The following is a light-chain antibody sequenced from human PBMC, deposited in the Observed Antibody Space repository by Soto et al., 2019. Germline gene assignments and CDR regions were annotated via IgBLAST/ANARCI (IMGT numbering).Light chain of an antibody. Sequence: QSVLTQPPSASGTPGQRVTISCSGSSSNIGSNYVFWYQHLPGTAPKLLIYRNNQRPSGVPDRFSGSKYGTSASLAISGLRSEDETDYYCAAWDDSLSGVVFGGGTQLTVL. CDR3: AAWDDSLSGVV. CDR1: SSNIGSNY. J-gene: IGLJ2*01. CDR2: RNN. V-gene: IGLV1-47*01.